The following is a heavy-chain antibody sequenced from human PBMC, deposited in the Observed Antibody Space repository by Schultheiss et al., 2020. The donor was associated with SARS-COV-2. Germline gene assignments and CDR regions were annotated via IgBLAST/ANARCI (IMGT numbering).Heavy chain of an antibody. Sequence: GGSLRLSCAASGFTFDDYAMHWVRQAPGKGLEWVSGISWNSGSIGYADSVKGRFTISRDNAKNSLYLQMNSLRAEDTAVYYCARDEYGDRGHGMDVWGQGTTVTVAS. CDR3: ARDEYGDRGHGMDV. CDR2: ISWNSGSI. CDR1: GFTFDDYA. D-gene: IGHD4-17*01. J-gene: IGHJ6*02. V-gene: IGHV3-9*01.